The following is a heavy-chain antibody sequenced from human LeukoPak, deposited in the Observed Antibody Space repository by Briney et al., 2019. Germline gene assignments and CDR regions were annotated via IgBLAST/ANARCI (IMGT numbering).Heavy chain of an antibody. D-gene: IGHD5-18*01. J-gene: IGHJ4*02. CDR1: GFTFSSYA. CDR3: ARGGYSYGYFLYYFDY. Sequence: GGSLRLSCAASGFTFSSYAMHWVRQAPGKGLEWVAVISYDGSNKYYADSVKGRFTISRDNSKNTLYLQMNSLRAEDTAVYYCARGGYSYGYFLYYFDYWGQGTLVTVSS. V-gene: IGHV3-30-3*01. CDR2: ISYDGSNK.